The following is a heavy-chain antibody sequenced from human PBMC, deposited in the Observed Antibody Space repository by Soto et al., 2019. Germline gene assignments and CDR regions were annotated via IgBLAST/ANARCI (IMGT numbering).Heavy chain of an antibody. D-gene: IGHD2-15*01. CDR3: ARADCTGAYCYSWPFNYGVDV. V-gene: IGHV3-33*08. CDR2: IWYDGSNK. J-gene: IGHJ6*02. CDR1: GFTFNTYG. Sequence: QVQLVESGGGVVQPGGSLRLSCTTSGFTFNTYGMHWVRQAPGKGLEWVAIIWYDGSNKYYADSVKGRFTISRDNSRNTLYLQRTSLRAEDTALYYCARADCTGAYCYSWPFNYGVDVWGQGTTVTVSS.